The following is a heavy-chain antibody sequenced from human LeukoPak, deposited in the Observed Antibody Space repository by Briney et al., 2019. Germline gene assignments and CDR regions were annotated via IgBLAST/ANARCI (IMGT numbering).Heavy chain of an antibody. CDR3: ARDSNRKGDY. Sequence: GGSLRLSCAASGFTFSSYALSWVRQAPGKGLEWVSDISGSGGSTYYADPVKGRFTIFRTYSKNSLYLQMNSLRAEDTAVYYCARDSNRKGDYWGQGTLVTVSS. CDR2: ISGSGGST. V-gene: IGHV3-23*01. CDR1: GFTFSSYA. J-gene: IGHJ4*02.